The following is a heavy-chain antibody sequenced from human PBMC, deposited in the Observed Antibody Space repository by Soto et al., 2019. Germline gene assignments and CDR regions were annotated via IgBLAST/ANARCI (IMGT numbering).Heavy chain of an antibody. CDR2: ISGSGGST. J-gene: IGHJ3*02. CDR1: RFTFSSYA. Sequence: GGSLRLSCAASRFTFSSYAMSWVRQAPGKGLEWVSAISGSGGSTYYEDSVKGRFTISRDNSKNTLYLQMNSLRAEDTAVYYCAKDPTVVVTPDAFDIWGQGTMVTVSS. D-gene: IGHD2-21*02. V-gene: IGHV3-23*01. CDR3: AKDPTVVVTPDAFDI.